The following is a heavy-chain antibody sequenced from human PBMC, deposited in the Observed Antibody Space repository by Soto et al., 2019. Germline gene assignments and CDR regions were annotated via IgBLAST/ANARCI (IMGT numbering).Heavy chain of an antibody. J-gene: IGHJ4*02. CDR1: GDSVSSNSVA. CDR3: ARDRVAAAGTVLDY. CDR2: TYYRSKWKN. D-gene: IGHD6-13*01. Sequence: SQTLSLTCVISGDSVSSNSVAWNWIRQSPSRGLEWLGRTYYRSKWKNDYAVSVKSRITINPDTSKNQFSLQLNSVTPEDTAVYYCARDRVAAAGTVLDYWGQGTLVTVSS. V-gene: IGHV6-1*01.